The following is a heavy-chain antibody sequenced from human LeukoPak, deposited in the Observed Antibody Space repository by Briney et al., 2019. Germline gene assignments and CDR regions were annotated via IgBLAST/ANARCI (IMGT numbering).Heavy chain of an antibody. D-gene: IGHD6-13*01. CDR3: ARGRYSSSLDY. Sequence: GGSLRLSCAASGFIFSTYAMSWVRQAPGKGLEWVSAISSSGGYTYYADSVKGRFTISRDNSKNTLYLQMNSLRAEDTAVYYCARGRYSSSLDYWGQGTLVTVSS. J-gene: IGHJ4*02. CDR2: ISSSGGYT. V-gene: IGHV3-23*01. CDR1: GFIFSTYA.